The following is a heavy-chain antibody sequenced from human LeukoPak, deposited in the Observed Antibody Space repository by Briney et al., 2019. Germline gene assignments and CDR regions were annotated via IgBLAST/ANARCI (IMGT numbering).Heavy chain of an antibody. V-gene: IGHV4-59*01. CDR1: GGSISSYY. J-gene: IGHJ4*02. Sequence: SETPSLTCTVSGGSISSYYWSWIRQPPGKGLEWIGYMYYSGSTNYNPSLKSRVTISGDTSKNQFSLKLSSVTAADTAVYYCARIAARYFVDYWGQGTLVTVSS. CDR2: MYYSGST. CDR3: ARIAARYFVDY. D-gene: IGHD6-6*01.